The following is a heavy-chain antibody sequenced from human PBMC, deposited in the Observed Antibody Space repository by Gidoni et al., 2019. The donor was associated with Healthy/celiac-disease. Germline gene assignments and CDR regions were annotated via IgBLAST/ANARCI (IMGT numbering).Heavy chain of an antibody. D-gene: IGHD6-19*01. CDR1: GGSISSSSYY. V-gene: IGHV4-39*01. Sequence: QLQLQESGPGLVKPSETLSLTCTVSGGSISSSSYYWGWIRQPPGKGLGWIGSIYYSGSTYYNPSLKSRVTISVDTSKNQFSLKLSSVTAADTAVYYCARLIIWDEQWLPRGYYYYYYGMDVWGQGTTVTVSS. J-gene: IGHJ6*02. CDR2: IYYSGST. CDR3: ARLIIWDEQWLPRGYYYYYYGMDV.